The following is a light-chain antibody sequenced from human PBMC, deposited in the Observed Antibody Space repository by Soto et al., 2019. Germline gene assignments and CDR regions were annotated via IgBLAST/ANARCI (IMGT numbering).Light chain of an antibody. V-gene: IGLV2-11*01. CDR3: CSYAGSYTWV. CDR2: AVN. Sequence: QSALTQPRSVSGSPGQSVTISCTGTSSDVGDYNYVSWYQQHPGKAPKLLIYAVNMXXXXXXXXXSGSKSGNTASLTISGXXXXXXXXXSCCSYAGSYTWVFGGGTKLTVL. J-gene: IGLJ3*02. CDR1: SSDVGDYNY.